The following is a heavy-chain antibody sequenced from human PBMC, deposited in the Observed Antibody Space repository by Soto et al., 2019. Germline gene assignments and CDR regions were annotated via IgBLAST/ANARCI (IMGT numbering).Heavy chain of an antibody. CDR1: GGSISSYY. J-gene: IGHJ4*02. CDR3: ARSDGYNYGRLFDY. V-gene: IGHV4-59*01. Sequence: PSETLSLTCTVSGGSISSYYWSWIRQPPGKGLEWIGYIYNSGNNNYNPALKSRVIISVDTPKNQFSLKLSSVTAADTAVYYCARSDGYNYGRLFDYWGQGTLVTVSS. CDR2: IYNSGNN. D-gene: IGHD5-12*01.